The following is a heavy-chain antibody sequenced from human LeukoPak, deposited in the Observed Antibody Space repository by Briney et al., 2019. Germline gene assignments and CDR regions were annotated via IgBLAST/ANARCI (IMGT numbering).Heavy chain of an antibody. Sequence: EASVKVSCKVSGYTLTELSMHWVRQAPGKGLEWMGGFDPEDGETIYAQKFQGRVTMTEDTSTDTAYMELSSLRSEDTAVYYCATVVNSGYGVAGVFDYWGQGTLVTVSS. V-gene: IGHV1-24*01. D-gene: IGHD5-12*01. CDR1: GYTLTELS. CDR3: ATVVNSGYGVAGVFDY. J-gene: IGHJ4*02. CDR2: FDPEDGET.